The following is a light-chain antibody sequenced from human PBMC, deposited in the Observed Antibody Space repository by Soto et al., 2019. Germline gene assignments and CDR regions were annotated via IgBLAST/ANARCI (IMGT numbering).Light chain of an antibody. CDR2: GAS. Sequence: ETVLTQSPCTLSLSPGKRATLSCRASQSISSSYLAWYQQRPGQAPRLLIYGASSRATGIPDRFSGSGSGTEFTLTISRLEPEDFAVYYCQQYGSSPRTFGQGTNVDIK. CDR3: QQYGSSPRT. CDR1: QSISSSY. J-gene: IGKJ1*01. V-gene: IGKV3-20*01.